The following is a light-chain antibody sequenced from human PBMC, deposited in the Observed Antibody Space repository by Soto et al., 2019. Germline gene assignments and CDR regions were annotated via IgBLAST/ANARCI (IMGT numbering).Light chain of an antibody. J-gene: IGKJ4*01. CDR3: QQYDNGPSVT. CDR1: QSVGRS. CDR2: GTS. Sequence: EIVMTHSLATLSVSPGERATLSCRASQSVGRSLAWYQQKPGQAPRLLIYGTSARATGIPATFSGSGSGTEFTLTISSLQSEDFAIYYCQQYDNGPSVTFGGGTKVDIK. V-gene: IGKV3-15*01.